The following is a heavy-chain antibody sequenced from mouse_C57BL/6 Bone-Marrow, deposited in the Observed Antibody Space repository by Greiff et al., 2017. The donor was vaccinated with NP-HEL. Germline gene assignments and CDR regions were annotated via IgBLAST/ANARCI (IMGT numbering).Heavy chain of an antibody. Sequence: QVQLKQPGAELVRPGSSVKLSCKASGYTFTSYWMHWVKQRPIQGLEWIGNIDPSDSETHYNQKFKDKATLTVDKSSSTAYMQLSSLTSEDSAVYYCAREGYYGSYYFDYWGQGTTLTVSS. CDR2: IDPSDSET. D-gene: IGHD1-1*02. CDR1: GYTFTSYW. CDR3: AREGYYGSYYFDY. J-gene: IGHJ2*01. V-gene: IGHV1-52*01.